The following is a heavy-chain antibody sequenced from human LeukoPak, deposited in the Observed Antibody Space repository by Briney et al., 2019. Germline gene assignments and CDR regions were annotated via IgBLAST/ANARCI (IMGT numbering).Heavy chain of an antibody. J-gene: IGHJ4*02. CDR1: GFTFSSYA. D-gene: IGHD3-10*01. V-gene: IGHV3-23*01. Sequence: GGSLRLSCAASGFTFSSYAMNWVRQAPGKGLEWVSAIGGSGSITYYADSVKGRFTISRDNSKNTLYLQMNSLRAEDTAVYYCAKDMVPKAYRYLDYWGQGTLVTVSS. CDR3: AKDMVPKAYRYLDY. CDR2: IGGSGSIT.